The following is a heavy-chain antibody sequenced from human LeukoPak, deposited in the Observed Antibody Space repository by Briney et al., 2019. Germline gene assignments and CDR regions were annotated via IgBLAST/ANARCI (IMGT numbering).Heavy chain of an antibody. D-gene: IGHD6-13*01. CDR2: INHSGST. Sequence: PSETLSLTCAVYGGSFSGYYWSWIREPPGKGLEWIGEINHSGSTNYNPSLKSRVTISVDTSKNQFSLKLSSVTAADTAVYSCARDKRSGYSSSWPTYYYYYMDIWGKGTTVTVSS. CDR3: ARDKRSGYSSSWPTYYYYYMDI. V-gene: IGHV4-34*01. CDR1: GGSFSGYY. J-gene: IGHJ6*03.